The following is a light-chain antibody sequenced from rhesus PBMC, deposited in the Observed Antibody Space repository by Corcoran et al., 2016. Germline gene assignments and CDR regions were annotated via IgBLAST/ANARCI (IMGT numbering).Light chain of an antibody. CDR1: QSVSSS. J-gene: IGKJ4*01. Sequence: EIVMTQSPATLSLSPGERATLSCRASQSVSSSLAWYQQNPGQAPKLLNYGASSRATGIPDRFSGSGSGTEFTLTISSLEPEDVGVYYCQQDYSWPLTFGGGTKVELK. CDR3: QQDYSWPLT. V-gene: IGKV3-42*01. CDR2: GAS.